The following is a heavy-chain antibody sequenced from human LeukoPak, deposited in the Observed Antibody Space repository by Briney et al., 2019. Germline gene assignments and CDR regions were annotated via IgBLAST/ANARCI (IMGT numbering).Heavy chain of an antibody. CDR1: GGSISSYY. D-gene: IGHD4-17*01. CDR2: IYYSGST. J-gene: IGHJ2*01. CDR3: ARGGNGDNNWYFDL. V-gene: IGHV4-59*08. Sequence: SETLSLTCTVSGGSISSYYWSWIRQPPGKGLEWIGYIYYSGSTNYNPSLKSRVTISVDTSKNQFSLKLSSVTAADTAVYYCARGGNGDNNWYFDLWGRGTLVTVSS.